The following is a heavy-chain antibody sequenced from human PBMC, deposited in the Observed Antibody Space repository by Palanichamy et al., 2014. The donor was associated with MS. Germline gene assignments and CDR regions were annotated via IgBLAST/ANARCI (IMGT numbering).Heavy chain of an antibody. CDR3: ASEFVDTAMVTFDY. Sequence: QVQLVQSGAEVKKPGSSVKVSCKASGGTFSSYAISWVRQAPGQGLEWMGRIIPILGIANYAQKFQGRVTITADKSTSTAYMELSSLRSEDTAVYYCASEFVDTAMVTFDYWGQGTLVTVSS. V-gene: IGHV1-69*04. CDR2: IIPILGIA. J-gene: IGHJ4*02. CDR1: GGTFSSYA. D-gene: IGHD5-18*01.